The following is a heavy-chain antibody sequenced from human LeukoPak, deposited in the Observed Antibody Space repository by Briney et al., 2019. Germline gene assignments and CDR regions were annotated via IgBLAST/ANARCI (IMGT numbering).Heavy chain of an antibody. J-gene: IGHJ4*02. D-gene: IGHD4/OR15-4a*01. CDR3: ANEEVPNDY. Sequence: GGSLRLSCAASGFTFSKSAMTWVRQAPGKGLEWVSGISISGDITYYADSVQGRFIISRDNSKNTVYLQMNSLGVEDTAVYYCANEEVPNDYWGQGTLVTVSS. CDR2: ISISGDIT. CDR1: GFTFSKSA. V-gene: IGHV3-23*01.